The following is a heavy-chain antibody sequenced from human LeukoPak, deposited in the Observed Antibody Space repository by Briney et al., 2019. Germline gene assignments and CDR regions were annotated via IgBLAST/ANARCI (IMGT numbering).Heavy chain of an antibody. CDR3: ARDPRLIDY. V-gene: IGHV3-23*01. D-gene: IGHD5-12*01. CDR2: VSGDGRST. Sequence: PGGSLRLSCAASGFTFSNYIMSWVRLAPGEGLEWVSSVSGDGRSTYYTQSVKGRFTISRDNAKNSLYLQMNSLRAEDTAVYYCARDPRLIDYRGPGTLVTVSS. CDR1: GFTFSNYI. J-gene: IGHJ4*02.